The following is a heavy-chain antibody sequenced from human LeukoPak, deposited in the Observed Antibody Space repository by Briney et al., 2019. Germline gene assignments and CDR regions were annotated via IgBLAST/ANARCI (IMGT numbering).Heavy chain of an antibody. Sequence: PGGSLRLSCAASGFTFSNYGMHWVRQAPGKGLEWVAFIRYDGSNEYYADSVKGRFTISRDNAKNSLYLQMNSLRAEDTAVYYCARDWYYHDSSGQGFDYWGQGTLVTVSS. CDR3: ARDWYYHDSSGQGFDY. D-gene: IGHD3-22*01. V-gene: IGHV3-30*02. J-gene: IGHJ4*02. CDR1: GFTFSNYG. CDR2: IRYDGSNE.